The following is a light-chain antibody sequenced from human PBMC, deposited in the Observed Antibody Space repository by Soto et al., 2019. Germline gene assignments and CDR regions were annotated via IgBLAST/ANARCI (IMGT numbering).Light chain of an antibody. J-gene: IGKJ1*01. V-gene: IGKV1-5*01. CDR3: QQYTSYSWT. Sequence: DIQMTQSPSTLSASVGDRVTITCRASQSINSWLAWYQQKPGKAPQILIYDASTLKSGVPSRFSASGSGTEFTLIISSLQPDDFATYYCQQYTSYSWTFG. CDR2: DAS. CDR1: QSINSW.